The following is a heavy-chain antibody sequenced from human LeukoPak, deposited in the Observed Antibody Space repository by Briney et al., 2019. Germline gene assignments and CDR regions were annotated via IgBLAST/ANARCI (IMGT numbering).Heavy chain of an antibody. CDR1: GGSMTAYY. J-gene: IGHJ3*02. CDR3: ATEKYCGGDCHAFDI. D-gene: IGHD2-21*01. V-gene: IGHV4-4*07. CDR2: IYTSGST. Sequence: SETLSLTCTVSGGSMTAYYWSWIRQSAGKGLEWIGRIYTSGSTNCNPSLKSRVTMSVDRSKNQISLNMTSVTAADTAVYYCATEKYCGGDCHAFDIWGQGTMVTVSS.